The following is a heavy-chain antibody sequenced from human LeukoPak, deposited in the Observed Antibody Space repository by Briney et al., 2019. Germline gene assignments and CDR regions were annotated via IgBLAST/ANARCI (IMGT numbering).Heavy chain of an antibody. CDR3: ARGAYYYDSSGYRIFDY. CDR2: IYYSGST. Sequence: SETLSLTCTVSGGSISTYYWSWIRQPPGKGLEWIGYIYYSGSTNYNPSLKSRVTISVDTSKNQFSLRLSFVTAADTAVYYCARGAYYYDSSGYRIFDYWGQGTLVTVSS. V-gene: IGHV4-59*01. J-gene: IGHJ4*02. D-gene: IGHD3-22*01. CDR1: GGSISTYY.